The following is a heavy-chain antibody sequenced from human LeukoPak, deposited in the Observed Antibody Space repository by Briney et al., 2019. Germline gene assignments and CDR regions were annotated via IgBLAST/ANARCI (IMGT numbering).Heavy chain of an antibody. CDR2: IYSGGST. Sequence: PGGSLRLSCAASGFTVSSNYMSWVRQAPGKGLEWVSIIYSGGSTYYADSVKGRFTISRDNSKNTLYLQMNSLRAEDTAVYYCARDTNDDYDNFDYWGQGTLVTVSS. CDR3: ARDTNDDYDNFDY. CDR1: GFTVSSNY. V-gene: IGHV3-66*01. J-gene: IGHJ4*02. D-gene: IGHD4-17*01.